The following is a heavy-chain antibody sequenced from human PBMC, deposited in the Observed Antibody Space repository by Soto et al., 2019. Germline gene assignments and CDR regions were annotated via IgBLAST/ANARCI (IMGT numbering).Heavy chain of an antibody. CDR3: AKRRVGDAFDV. Sequence: VESLKISCKGSGNRFSNYWINCFLQVPGKGLEWMGRIDVSDSYTNYSPSFQGHVTISADKSISTVYLQWNSLKAADTAVYFCAKRRVGDAFDVWGQGTKVTVSS. D-gene: IGHD1-26*01. J-gene: IGHJ3*01. CDR1: GNRFSNYW. CDR2: IDVSDSYT. V-gene: IGHV5-10-1*01.